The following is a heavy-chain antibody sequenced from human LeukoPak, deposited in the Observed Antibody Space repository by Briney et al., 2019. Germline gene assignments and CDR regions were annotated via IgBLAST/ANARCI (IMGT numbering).Heavy chain of an antibody. V-gene: IGHV1-2*02. CDR3: ARQGCSNGVCYTGWFDP. D-gene: IGHD2-8*01. J-gene: IGHJ5*02. CDR1: GSTFTGYD. CDR2: INPNSGVT. Sequence: ASVTVSCKASGSTFTGYDMHWVRQAPGQGLEWMGWINPNSGVTKYAQKFQGRVTMTRDTSITTAYMELSRLTSDDTAVYSCARQGCSNGVCYTGWFDPWGQGTLVTVSS.